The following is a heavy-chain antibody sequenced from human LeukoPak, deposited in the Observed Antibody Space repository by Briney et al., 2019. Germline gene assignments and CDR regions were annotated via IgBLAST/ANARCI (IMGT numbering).Heavy chain of an antibody. Sequence: GGSLRLSCAASEFTFSAFWMSWVRQAPGKGLEWVANINQDGNAKHYVDSVKGRFTVSRDNAENSLYLQTNSLRAEDTAVYYCARLWGDATIFDLWGQGTLVTVSS. CDR2: INQDGNAK. J-gene: IGHJ4*02. CDR1: EFTFSAFW. D-gene: IGHD5-12*01. V-gene: IGHV3-7*01. CDR3: ARLWGDATIFDL.